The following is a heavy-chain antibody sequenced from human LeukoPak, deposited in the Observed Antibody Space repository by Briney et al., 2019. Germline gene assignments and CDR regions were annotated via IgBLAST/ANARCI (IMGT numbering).Heavy chain of an antibody. CDR3: ARSPWGDSSGPYYFDY. CDR1: GFTVSSNY. Sequence: GGSLRLSCATSGFTVSSNYMSWVRQAPGKGLEWVSVIYDSGTTYYADSVKGRFTISRDNSKNTLYLQMNSLRVEDTAVYYCARSPWGDSSGPYYFDYWGQGTLVTVSS. CDR2: IYDSGTT. V-gene: IGHV3-53*01. J-gene: IGHJ4*02. D-gene: IGHD6-25*01.